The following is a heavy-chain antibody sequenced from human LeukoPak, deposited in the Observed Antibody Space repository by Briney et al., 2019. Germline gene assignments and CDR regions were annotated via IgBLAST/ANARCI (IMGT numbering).Heavy chain of an antibody. V-gene: IGHV3-7*01. Sequence: GGSLRLSCAASGFTFSDYWMTWVRQAPGKGLEWVANIKYDGSEKYYVDSLRGRFTISRDNAKNSLYLQMNSLRGEDTAVYYCARARQWLGVRNWFDPWGQGTPVTVSS. J-gene: IGHJ5*02. CDR2: IKYDGSEK. CDR3: ARARQWLGVRNWFDP. CDR1: GFTFSDYW. D-gene: IGHD6-19*01.